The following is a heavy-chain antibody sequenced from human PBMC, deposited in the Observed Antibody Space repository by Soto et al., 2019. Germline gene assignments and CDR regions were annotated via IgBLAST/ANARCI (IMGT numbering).Heavy chain of an antibody. D-gene: IGHD3-10*01. V-gene: IGHV3-23*01. CDR1: GFTFSSYA. CDR2: ISGSGGST. Sequence: EVQLLESGGGLVQPGGSLRLSCAASGFTFSSYAMSWVRQAPGKGLEWVSAISGSGGSTYYADSVKGRFTISRDNSKNTLYLEGNRLRAEDTAVYYCAKGGVVLWFGEFLDYWGQGTLVTVSS. CDR3: AKGGVVLWFGEFLDY. J-gene: IGHJ4*02.